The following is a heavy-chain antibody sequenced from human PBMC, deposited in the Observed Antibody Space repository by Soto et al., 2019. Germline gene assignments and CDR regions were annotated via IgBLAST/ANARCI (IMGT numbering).Heavy chain of an antibody. CDR1: GYTFTGYA. CDR2: INAGNGNA. Sequence: QVQLVQSGAEEKKPGASVKVSCKASGYTFTGYAMHWVRQAPGQRLEWMGWINAGNGNAKYSQKFQGRVTITRDTSASTAYMELSSLRSEDTAVHYCARAVAVPADFDYWGQGTLVTVSS. CDR3: ARAVAVPADFDY. D-gene: IGHD6-19*01. V-gene: IGHV1-3*05. J-gene: IGHJ4*02.